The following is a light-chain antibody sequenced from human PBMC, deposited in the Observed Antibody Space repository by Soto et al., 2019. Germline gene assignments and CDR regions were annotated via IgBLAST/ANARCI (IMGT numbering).Light chain of an antibody. Sequence: QLVLTQSPSATASLGASVKLTCTLSSGHSSYAIAWHQQQPEKGPRYLMKLNSDGSHSKGDGIPDRFSGSSSGAERYLTISSLQSADEADYYCQTWGTGIHIFAGGTKLTVL. J-gene: IGLJ2*01. CDR3: QTWGTGIHI. V-gene: IGLV4-69*01. CDR2: LNSDGSH. CDR1: SGHSSYA.